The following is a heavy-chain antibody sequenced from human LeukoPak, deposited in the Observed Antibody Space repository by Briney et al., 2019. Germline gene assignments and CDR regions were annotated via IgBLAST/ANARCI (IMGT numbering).Heavy chain of an antibody. D-gene: IGHD2-2*01. V-gene: IGHV3-48*03. CDR2: ISSSGTTI. J-gene: IGHJ4*02. CDR3: ARGGYCSSSICYSLNAFDI. Sequence: GGSLRLSCAASGFTFSSYEMNWVRQAPGKGLEWVSYISSSGTTIYYADSVKGRFTISRDNAKNSLYLQMNSLRAEDTAVYYCARGGYCSSSICYSLNAFDIWGQGTLVTVSS. CDR1: GFTFSSYE.